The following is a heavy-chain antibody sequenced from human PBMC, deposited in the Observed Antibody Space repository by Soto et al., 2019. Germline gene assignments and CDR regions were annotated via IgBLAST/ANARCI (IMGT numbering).Heavy chain of an antibody. V-gene: IGHV1-24*01. CDR2: FDPEDGET. D-gene: IGHD3-22*01. CDR1: GYTLTELS. Sequence: GASVKVSCKVSGYTLTELSMHWVRQAPGKGLEWMGGFDPEDGETIYAQKFQGRVTMTEDTSTDTAYMELSSLRSEDTAVYYCATGLADYRYHYDSSGYYNLDYWGQGTLVTVSS. CDR3: ATGLADYRYHYDSSGYYNLDY. J-gene: IGHJ4*02.